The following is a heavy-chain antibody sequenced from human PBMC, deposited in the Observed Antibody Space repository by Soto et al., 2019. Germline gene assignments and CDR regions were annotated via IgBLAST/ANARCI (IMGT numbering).Heavy chain of an antibody. J-gene: IGHJ4*02. CDR2: IYSGGST. Sequence: GGSLRLSCAASGFTVSSNYMSWVRQAPGKGLEWVSVIYSGGSTYYADSVKGRFTISRDNSKNTLYLQMNSLRAEDTAVYYCVTEGQKLRGVIFYWGQGTLVTVSS. CDR3: VTEGQKLRGVIFY. D-gene: IGHD3-10*01. V-gene: IGHV3-66*01. CDR1: GFTVSSNY.